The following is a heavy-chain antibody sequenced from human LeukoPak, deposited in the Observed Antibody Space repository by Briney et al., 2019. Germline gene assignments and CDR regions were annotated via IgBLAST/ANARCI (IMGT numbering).Heavy chain of an antibody. CDR3: AAGASRYCSGGSCYHYYGMDV. J-gene: IGHJ6*02. V-gene: IGHV3-21*01. CDR1: GFTFSSYS. D-gene: IGHD2-15*01. Sequence: GGSLRLSCAASGFTFSSYSMNWVRQAPGKGLEWVSSISSSSNYIYYADSEKGRFTISRDNAKNSLYLQMNSLRAEDTAVYYCAAGASRYCSGGSCYHYYGMDVWGQGTTVTVSS. CDR2: ISSSSNYI.